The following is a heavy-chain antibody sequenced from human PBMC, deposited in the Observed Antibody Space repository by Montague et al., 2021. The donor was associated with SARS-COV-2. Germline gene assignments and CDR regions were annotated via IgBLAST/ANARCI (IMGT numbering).Heavy chain of an antibody. CDR1: GGSFSDYN. D-gene: IGHD3-10*01. CDR2: INHSGDT. Sequence: SETLSLTCAVFGGSFSDYNWNWIRQTPGKGLEWIGEINHSGDTDYHPSLKSRVTISVDSSKNQSSLKLTSVTAADTAVYYCASIPEGSYYYYGMDVWGQGTTVTVSS. J-gene: IGHJ6*02. V-gene: IGHV4-34*01. CDR3: ASIPEGSYYYYGMDV.